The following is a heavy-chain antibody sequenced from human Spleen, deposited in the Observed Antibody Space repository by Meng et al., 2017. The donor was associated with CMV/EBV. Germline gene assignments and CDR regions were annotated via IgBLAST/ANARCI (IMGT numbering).Heavy chain of an antibody. CDR1: GFTFSSYS. D-gene: IGHD4-23*01. J-gene: IGHJ6*02. CDR2: IISTSSYI. CDR3: AREKGVYGGYYHYAMDV. Sequence: GESLKISCAASGFTFSSYSMNWVRQAPGKGLEWVSSIISTSSYIYYADSVKGRFTISRDNAKNSLYLQMNSLRAEDTAVYYCAREKGVYGGYYHYAMDVWGQGTTVTVSS. V-gene: IGHV3-21*01.